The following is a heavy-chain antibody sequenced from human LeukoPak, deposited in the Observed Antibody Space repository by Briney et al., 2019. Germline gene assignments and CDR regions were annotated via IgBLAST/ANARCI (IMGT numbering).Heavy chain of an antibody. Sequence: GASVKVSCKASGYTFTAYCMHWVRQAPGQGLEWMGRINPNSGGTNHALNFQGRVTMTRDTSISTAYMELSRLRSDDTAVYYCARKYYCDSSGYYYDDAFDIWGQGTMVTVSS. CDR1: GYTFTAYC. V-gene: IGHV1-2*06. J-gene: IGHJ3*02. CDR2: INPNSGGT. D-gene: IGHD3-22*01. CDR3: ARKYYCDSSGYYYDDAFDI.